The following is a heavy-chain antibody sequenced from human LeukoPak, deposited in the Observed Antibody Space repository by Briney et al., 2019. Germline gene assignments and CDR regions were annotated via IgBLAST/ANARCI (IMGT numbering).Heavy chain of an antibody. CDR1: GFTVSSNY. Sequence: GGSLRLSCAASGFTVSSNYMSWVRQAPGKGLEWVSVIYSGGSTYYADSVKGRFTISRDNSKNTLYLQMISLRAEDTAVYYCARDRYSGSYSFDYWGQGTLVTVSS. CDR3: ARDRYSGSYSFDY. CDR2: IYSGGST. V-gene: IGHV3-53*01. J-gene: IGHJ4*02. D-gene: IGHD1-26*01.